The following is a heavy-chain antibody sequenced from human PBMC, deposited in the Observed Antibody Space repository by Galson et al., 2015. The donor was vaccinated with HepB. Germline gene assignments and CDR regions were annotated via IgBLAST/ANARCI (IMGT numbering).Heavy chain of an antibody. CDR1: GFTFSRYG. CDR3: AREENYSGTYYGAFDI. Sequence: LRLSCAASGFTFSRYGMHWVRQAPGKGLEWVGIIWNDGSKKEYVDSVKGRFTISRDNSKNTLFLQMNSLRAEDTAVYYCAREENYSGTYYGAFDIWGQGTMVSVSS. V-gene: IGHV3-33*08. CDR2: IWNDGSKK. J-gene: IGHJ3*02. D-gene: IGHD1-26*01.